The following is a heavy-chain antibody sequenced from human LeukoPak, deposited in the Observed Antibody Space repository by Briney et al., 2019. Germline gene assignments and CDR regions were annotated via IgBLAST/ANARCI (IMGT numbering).Heavy chain of an antibody. V-gene: IGHV1-69*04. D-gene: IGHD2-15*01. CDR2: IIPILGIA. Sequence: SVKVSCKASGGTFSSYTISWVRQAPGQGLEWMGRIIPILGIANCAQKFQGRVTITADKSTSTAYMELSSLRSEDTAVYYCARDAYCSGGSCYGNNWFDPWGQGTLVTVSS. CDR3: ARDAYCSGGSCYGNNWFDP. CDR1: GGTFSSYT. J-gene: IGHJ5*02.